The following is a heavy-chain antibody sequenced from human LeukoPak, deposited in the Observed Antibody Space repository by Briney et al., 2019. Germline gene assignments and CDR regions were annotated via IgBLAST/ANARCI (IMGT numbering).Heavy chain of an antibody. CDR1: GYTFTSYA. D-gene: IGHD3-10*01. Sequence: ASVKVSCKASGYTFTSYAMNWVRQAPGQGLEWMGWINTNTGNPTYAQGFTGRCVFSLDTSVSTAYLQISSLKAEDTAVYYCARDPTSLGRYYYGSGSHDYWGQGTLVTVSS. V-gene: IGHV7-4-1*02. CDR2: INTNTGNP. J-gene: IGHJ4*02. CDR3: ARDPTSLGRYYYGSGSHDY.